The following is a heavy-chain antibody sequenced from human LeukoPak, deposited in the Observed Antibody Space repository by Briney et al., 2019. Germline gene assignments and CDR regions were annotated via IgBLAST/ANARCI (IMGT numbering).Heavy chain of an antibody. CDR3: ARQGFTYGMDV. V-gene: IGHV4-30-2*01. CDR2: IYHSGST. J-gene: IGHJ6*02. CDR1: GGSISSGGYS. Sequence: PSETLSLTCAVSGGSISSGGYSWSWIRQPPAKGLEWIGYIYHSGSTYYNPSLKSRVTISVDRSKNQFSLKLSSVTAADTAVYYCARQGFTYGMDVWGQGTTVTVSS. D-gene: IGHD3-16*01.